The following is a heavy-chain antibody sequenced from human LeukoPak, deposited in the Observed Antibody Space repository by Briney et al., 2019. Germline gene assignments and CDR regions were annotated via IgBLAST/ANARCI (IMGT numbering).Heavy chain of an antibody. V-gene: IGHV3-48*01. Sequence: PGGSLRLSRSPPCLTFYTYSMNWPRQAPGKGLEGITCSRRSSDPTHSPHHVTGRFPILRDHAKNSLYLQMNRLDAEDTAVFYCARHYCTTTTGSSGAFDYWGQGALVTVSS. CDR2: SRRSSDPT. J-gene: IGHJ4*02. D-gene: IGHD2-2*01. CDR1: CLTFYTYS. CDR3: ARHYCTTTTGSSGAFDY.